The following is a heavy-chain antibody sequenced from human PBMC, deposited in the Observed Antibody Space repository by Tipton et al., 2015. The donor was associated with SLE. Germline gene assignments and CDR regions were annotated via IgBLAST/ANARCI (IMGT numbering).Heavy chain of an antibody. D-gene: IGHD3-16*01. J-gene: IGHJ4*02. CDR3: ATGTFWGLDS. Sequence: GSLRLSCAASGVSFSDSYMSWVRQAPGEGLQWISYITSSADTIYYADSVRGRFTISRDNSKNSLYLLMNSLRAEDTAIYYCATGTFWGLDSWGQGTLVTVSS. CDR2: ITSSADTI. V-gene: IGHV3-11*01. CDR1: GVSFSDSY.